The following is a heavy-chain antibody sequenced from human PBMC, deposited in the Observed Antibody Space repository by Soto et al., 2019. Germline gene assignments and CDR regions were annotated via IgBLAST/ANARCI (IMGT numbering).Heavy chain of an antibody. J-gene: IGHJ6*02. CDR1: GYTLTSYY. V-gene: IGHV1-46*03. Sequence: QVQLVQSGAEVKKPGASVKVSCKAPGYTLTSYYMHWVRQAPGQGLEWMGIINPSGGSTNYAQKSXGRVTMTRGTPXXXVXXELSSLRSEDKAVYYCARNLEPQLPKHYYHYGMDVWGQGTTVTVSS. CDR2: INPSGGST. D-gene: IGHD6-13*01. CDR3: ARNLEPQLPKHYYHYGMDV.